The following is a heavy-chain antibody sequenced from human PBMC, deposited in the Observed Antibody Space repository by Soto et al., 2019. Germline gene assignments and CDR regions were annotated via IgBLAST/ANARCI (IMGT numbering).Heavy chain of an antibody. Sequence: INPNSGNTGYVKKFQGRVTMTRDTSMSTAYMELSSLRSEDTAVYYCARVSSGYSYGPGGMDVWGQGTTVTVSS. J-gene: IGHJ6*02. CDR3: ARVSSGYSYGPGGMDV. D-gene: IGHD3-22*01. CDR2: INPNSGNT. V-gene: IGHV1-8*01.